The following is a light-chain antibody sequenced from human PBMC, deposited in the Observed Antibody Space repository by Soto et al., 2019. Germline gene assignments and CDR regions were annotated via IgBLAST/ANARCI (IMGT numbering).Light chain of an antibody. CDR2: EVS. Sequence: QSALTQPASVSGSPGQSITISCTGTSSVVGSYNLVSWYQQHPGKAPKLMIYEVSKRPSGVSNRFSGSKSGNTASLTISGLQAEDEADYYCCSYAGSSFYVFGTGTRSPS. J-gene: IGLJ1*01. CDR3: CSYAGSSFYV. CDR1: SSVVGSYNL. V-gene: IGLV2-23*02.